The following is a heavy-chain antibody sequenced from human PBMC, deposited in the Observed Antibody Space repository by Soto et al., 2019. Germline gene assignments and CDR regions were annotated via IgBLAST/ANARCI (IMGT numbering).Heavy chain of an antibody. V-gene: IGHV3-21*01. CDR2: ITANSDYT. CDR1: GFHFSTYR. Sequence: GVSLRLSCAASGFHFSTYRMSWVRRAPGKGLEWVSSITANSDYTYHADSLKGRFTISRDNAKSSLHLQMNNLRVDDTALYFCTRVDGYNHPSDFWGQGTQVTVSS. D-gene: IGHD5-12*01. CDR3: TRVDGYNHPSDF. J-gene: IGHJ4*02.